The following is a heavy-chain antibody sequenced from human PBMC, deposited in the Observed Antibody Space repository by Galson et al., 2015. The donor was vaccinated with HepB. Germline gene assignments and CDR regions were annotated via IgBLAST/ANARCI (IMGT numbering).Heavy chain of an antibody. D-gene: IGHD2-2*01. CDR3: TQDQVKIVVVPAAIR. V-gene: IGHV3-15*07. CDR2: IKSKTDGGTT. Sequence: SLRLSCAASGFTFSNAWMNWVRQAPGKGLEWVGRIKSKTDGGTTDYAAPVKGRFTISRDDSKNTLYLQMNSLKTEDTAVYYCTQDQVKIVVVPAAIRRGQGTLVTVSS. CDR1: GFTFSNAW. J-gene: IGHJ4*02.